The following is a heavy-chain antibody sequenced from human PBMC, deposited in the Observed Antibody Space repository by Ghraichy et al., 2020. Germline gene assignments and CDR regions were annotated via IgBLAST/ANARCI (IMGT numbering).Heavy chain of an antibody. CDR1: GGVIHNSTYF. D-gene: IGHD3-16*01. CDR2: IHYSGTT. CDR3: ARSGMFGGVIAFDY. V-gene: IGHV4-31*03. Sequence: SETLSLTCTVSGGVIHNSTYFWSWIRQHPGKGLEWMGYIHYSGTTYYNPSLKSRVIISVNTSKNHFSLRLSSVTAADTAVYYCARSGMFGGVIAFDYWGQGTLVTVSS. J-gene: IGHJ4*02.